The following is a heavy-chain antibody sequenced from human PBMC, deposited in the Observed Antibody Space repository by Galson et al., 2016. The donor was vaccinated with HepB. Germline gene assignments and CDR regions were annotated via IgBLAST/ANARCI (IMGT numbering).Heavy chain of an antibody. J-gene: IGHJ6*02. Sequence: SLRLSCAASGFTFGDYAMSWFRQAPGKGLEWVSAISGSGGSTYYADSVKGRFTISRDNSKNTLYLQMNSLRAEDTAVYYCAKRIIVESSGGMDVWGQGTTVTVSS. CDR3: AKRIIVESSGGMDV. D-gene: IGHD1-26*01. CDR2: ISGSGGST. V-gene: IGHV3-23*01. CDR1: GFTFGDYA.